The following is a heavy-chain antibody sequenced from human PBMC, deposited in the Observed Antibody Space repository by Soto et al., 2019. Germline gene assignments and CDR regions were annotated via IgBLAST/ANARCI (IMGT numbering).Heavy chain of an antibody. CDR3: ARLTFGGVTGQQPDDY. V-gene: IGHV1-69*01. Sequence: QVQLVQSGAEVKKPGSSVKVSCKASGGTFSSYAISWVRQAPGQGLEWMGGIIPIFGTANHAQKFQGRVTITADESTSTAYMELSSLRSEDTAVYYCARLTFGGVTGQQPDDYWGQGTLVTVSS. CDR1: GGTFSSYA. CDR2: IIPIFGTA. D-gene: IGHD3-16*01. J-gene: IGHJ4*02.